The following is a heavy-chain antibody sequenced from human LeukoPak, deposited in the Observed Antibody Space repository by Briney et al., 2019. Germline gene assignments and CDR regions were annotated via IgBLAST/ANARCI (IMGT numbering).Heavy chain of an antibody. D-gene: IGHD3-10*01. CDR3: ARELCVRGSGSYCPFDY. CDR2: INTNTGNP. V-gene: IGHV7-4-1*02. J-gene: IGHJ4*02. Sequence: ASVKVSCKASGYTFTSYAMNWVRQAPGLGLEWMGWINTNTGNPTYGQGFTGRFVFSLDTSVSTAYLQISSLKAEDTAVYYCARELCVRGSGSYCPFDYWGQGTLVTVSS. CDR1: GYTFTSYA.